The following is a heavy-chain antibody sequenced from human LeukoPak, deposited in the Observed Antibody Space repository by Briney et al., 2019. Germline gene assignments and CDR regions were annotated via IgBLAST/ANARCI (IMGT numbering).Heavy chain of an antibody. D-gene: IGHD5-18*01. CDR3: ARHIGTPGYSYGHYFDY. J-gene: IGHJ4*02. CDR2: VYLSGST. V-gene: IGHV4-38-2*02. CDR1: GYSISSAYY. Sequence: PSETLSLTCTVSGYSISSAYYWGWIRQSPGKGLEWIGSVYLSGSTHYNPSLKSRVTISVDPSKNQFSRSLGSVTAADTAIYYCARHIGTPGYSYGHYFDYWGQGTLVTVSS.